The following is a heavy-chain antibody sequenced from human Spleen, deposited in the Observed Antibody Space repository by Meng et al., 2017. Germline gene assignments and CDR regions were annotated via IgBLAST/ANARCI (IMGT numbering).Heavy chain of an antibody. J-gene: IGHJ4*02. CDR1: GGSISSSNW. V-gene: IGHV4-4*02. CDR2: IYHNGNI. CDR3: ARIHGGGYDYYFDY. D-gene: IGHD5-12*01. Sequence: SETLSLTCAVSGGSISSSNWWSWVRQPPGKGLEWIGEIYHNGNIKYNPSLKSRVTISVDKSKNQFSLKLSSVTAADTAVYYCARIHGGGYDYYFDYWGQGTLVTGSS.